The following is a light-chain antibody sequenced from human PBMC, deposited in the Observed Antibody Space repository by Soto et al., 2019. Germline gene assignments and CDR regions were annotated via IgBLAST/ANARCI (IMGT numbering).Light chain of an antibody. J-gene: IGKJ4*01. CDR2: ATS. CDR1: QNISSSF. Sequence: EVVLTQSPATLPLSPGERAALSCRTSQNISSSFFAWYQQKGGQAPRLLIYATSNRATGVPDRFSGSGSGTHFSLTISRLEPEDLAVYFCQQYASSPLTFGGGTNIEVK. V-gene: IGKV3-20*01. CDR3: QQYASSPLT.